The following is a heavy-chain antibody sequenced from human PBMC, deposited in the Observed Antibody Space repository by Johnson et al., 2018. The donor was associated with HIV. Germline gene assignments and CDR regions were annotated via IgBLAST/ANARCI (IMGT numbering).Heavy chain of an antibody. J-gene: IGHJ3*02. Sequence: VQLVESGGGLVQPGGSLRLSCAASGFTFSSYAMSWVRQAPGKGLEWVSAISGSGGSTYYADSVKGRFTISRDNSKNTLYLQMNSLRTEDTAVYYCAKDSETSSSLVEGDDAFDIWGQGTMVTVSS. CDR1: GFTFSSYA. V-gene: IGHV3-23*04. D-gene: IGHD6-6*01. CDR2: ISGSGGST. CDR3: AKDSETSSSLVEGDDAFDI.